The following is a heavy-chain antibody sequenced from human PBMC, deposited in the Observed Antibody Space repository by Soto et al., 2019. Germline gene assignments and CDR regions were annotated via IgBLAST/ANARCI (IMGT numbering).Heavy chain of an antibody. Sequence: VASVKVSCKASGYTFTGYYMHWVRQAPGQGLEWMGWINPNSGGTNYAQKFQGWVTMTRDTSISTAYMELSRLRSDDTAVYYCARAPLAAAGTLLFDYWGQGTLVTVS. CDR2: INPNSGGT. CDR3: ARAPLAAAGTLLFDY. J-gene: IGHJ4*02. CDR1: GYTFTGYY. V-gene: IGHV1-2*04. D-gene: IGHD6-13*01.